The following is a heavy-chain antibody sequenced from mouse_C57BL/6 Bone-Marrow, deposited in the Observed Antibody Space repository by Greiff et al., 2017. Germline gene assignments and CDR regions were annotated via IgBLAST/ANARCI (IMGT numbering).Heavy chain of an antibody. Sequence: QVQLQQPGAELVKPGASVKLSCKASGYTFTSYWMHWVKQRPGQGLEWIGMIHPNSGSTNYNEKFKSKATLTVDKSSSTAYMQLGSLTSKDSAVYYCPSELAHAMDYCGKGNSVTVYS. CDR3: PSELAHAMDY. J-gene: IGHJ4*01. CDR1: GYTFTSYW. D-gene: IGHD6-1*01. V-gene: IGHV1-64*01. CDR2: IHPNSGST.